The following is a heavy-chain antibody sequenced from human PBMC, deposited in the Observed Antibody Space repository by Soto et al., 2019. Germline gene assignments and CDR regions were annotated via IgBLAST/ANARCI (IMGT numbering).Heavy chain of an antibody. CDR1: GFTFDDYA. D-gene: IGHD3-3*01. J-gene: IGHJ6*02. V-gene: IGHV3-9*01. CDR3: AKDKGARWGYDFWSGYSYYYYGMDV. Sequence: PGGSLRLSCAASGFTFDDYAMHWVRQAPGKGLEWVSGISWNSGSIGYADSVKGRFTISRDNAKNSLYLQMNSLRAGDTALYYCAKDKGARWGYDFWSGYSYYYYGMDVWGQGTTVTVSS. CDR2: ISWNSGSI.